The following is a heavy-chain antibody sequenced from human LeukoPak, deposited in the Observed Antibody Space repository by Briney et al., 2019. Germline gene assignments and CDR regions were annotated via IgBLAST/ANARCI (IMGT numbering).Heavy chain of an antibody. V-gene: IGHV4-30-2*01. CDR3: ARDSPKRYSGSYFDY. D-gene: IGHD1-26*01. CDR1: GSSISSGGYY. CDR2: IHDGGST. J-gene: IGHJ4*02. Sequence: SETLSLTCTVSGSSISSGGYYWSWIRQPPGKDLEWIGFIHDGGSTSYNSSLKSRVAISVDRSKNQFSLTLSSVTAADTAIYYCARDSPKRYSGSYFDYWGQGTLVTVSS.